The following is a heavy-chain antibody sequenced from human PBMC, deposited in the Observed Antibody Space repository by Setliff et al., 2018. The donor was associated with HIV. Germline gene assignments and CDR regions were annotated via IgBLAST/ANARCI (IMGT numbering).Heavy chain of an antibody. V-gene: IGHV3-7*03. Sequence: PGESLKISCAASGFTFSSDWMSWVRQAPGKGLEWVANIKHDGSEKYYVDSMKGRFTISRDNAKNSLYLQMNSLRAEDTAVYYCARPTGGSLGDYFDYWGQGTLVTVSS. J-gene: IGHJ4*02. CDR3: ARPTGGSLGDYFDY. CDR1: GFTFSSDW. CDR2: IKHDGSEK. D-gene: IGHD3-16*01.